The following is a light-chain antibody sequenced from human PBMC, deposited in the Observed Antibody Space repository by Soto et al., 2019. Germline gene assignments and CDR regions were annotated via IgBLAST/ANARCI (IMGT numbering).Light chain of an antibody. CDR2: LNSDGSH. V-gene: IGLV4-69*01. CDR1: SGHSSYA. CDR3: QTCVTVIRV. J-gene: IGLJ3*02. Sequence: QPVLTQSPSASASLGASVKLTCTLSSGHSSYAIAWHQQHPEKGPRYLMKLNSDGSHTKGDGIPDRFSGSSSGAERYLTISSLQSEDEADYYCQTCVTVIRVFGGGTKLTVL.